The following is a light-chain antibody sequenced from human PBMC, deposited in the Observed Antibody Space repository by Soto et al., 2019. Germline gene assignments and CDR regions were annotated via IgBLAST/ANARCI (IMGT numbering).Light chain of an antibody. CDR2: DAS. J-gene: IGKJ1*01. V-gene: IGKV3-11*01. Sequence: EIVLTHSPTTLSLSPWERATLSCRASQSVSSYLAWYQQKPGQAPRLLIYDASNRATGIPARFGGSGSGTDFTLTISSLEPEDFAVYYCQQRGTFGQGTKVDIK. CDR1: QSVSSY. CDR3: QQRGT.